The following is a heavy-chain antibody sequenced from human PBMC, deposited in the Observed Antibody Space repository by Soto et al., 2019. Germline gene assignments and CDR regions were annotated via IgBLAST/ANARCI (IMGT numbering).Heavy chain of an antibody. Sequence: GGSLRLSCAASGFTFSSYAMSWVRQAPGKGLEWVSAISGSGGSTYYADSVKGRFTISRDNSKNTLYLQMNSLRAEDTAVSYCAKSAGGAKDSSGYYYFDYWGQGTLVTVSS. CDR1: GFTFSSYA. CDR3: AKSAGGAKDSSGYYYFDY. J-gene: IGHJ4*02. D-gene: IGHD3-22*01. CDR2: ISGSGGST. V-gene: IGHV3-23*01.